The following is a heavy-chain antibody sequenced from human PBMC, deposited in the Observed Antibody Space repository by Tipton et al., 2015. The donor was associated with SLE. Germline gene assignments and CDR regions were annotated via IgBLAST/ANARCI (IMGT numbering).Heavy chain of an antibody. D-gene: IGHD6-19*01. Sequence: TLSLTCIVSGDSISSSSYYWGWIRQPPGKGLEWVGTVYYTGNTFYNPSLKSRVTILVDTSKNQFSLKLTSVTAADTAVYYCVRHVVAVALGYGMDVWGQGTTVTVSS. CDR1: GDSISSSSYY. CDR3: VRHVVAVALGYGMDV. J-gene: IGHJ6*02. CDR2: VYYTGNT. V-gene: IGHV4-39*01.